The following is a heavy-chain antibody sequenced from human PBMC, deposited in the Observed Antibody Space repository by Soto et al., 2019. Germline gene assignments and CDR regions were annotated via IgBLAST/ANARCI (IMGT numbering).Heavy chain of an antibody. V-gene: IGHV1-69*13. CDR2: IIPIFGTA. CDR1: GGTFSSYA. J-gene: IGHJ6*02. CDR3: ARISRGYSYGSSLSYYYGMDV. Sequence: SVKVSCKASGGTFSSYAISWVRQAPGQGLEWMGGIIPIFGTANYAQKFQGRVTITADESTSTAYMELSSLRAEDTAVYYCARISRGYSYGSSLSYYYGMDVWGQGTTVTVSS. D-gene: IGHD5-18*01.